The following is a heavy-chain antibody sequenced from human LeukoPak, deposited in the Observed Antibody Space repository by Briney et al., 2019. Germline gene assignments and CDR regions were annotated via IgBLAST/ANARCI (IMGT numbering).Heavy chain of an antibody. J-gene: IGHJ4*02. V-gene: IGHV3-30*02. D-gene: IGHD3-3*01. CDR2: IRYDGSNN. CDR1: GFTFSGSG. Sequence: GESLRLSCAAPGFTFSGSGMHWVRQAPGKGLEWVTFIRYDGSNNYYTDPVKGRFSISRDNSKNTLYLQMVSMRAEDTAVYYCARNYDFWSGYYSPTRGYFGYWGQGTLVTVSS. CDR3: ARNYDFWSGYYSPTRGYFGY.